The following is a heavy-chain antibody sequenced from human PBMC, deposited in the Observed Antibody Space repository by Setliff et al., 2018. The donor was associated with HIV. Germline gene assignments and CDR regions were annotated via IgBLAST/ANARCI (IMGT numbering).Heavy chain of an antibody. J-gene: IGHJ4*02. CDR1: GASISSDT. V-gene: IGHV4-59*01. CDR2: IYNSEMI. CDR3: AKLLPAADMAREIDS. D-gene: IGHD2-2*01. Sequence: PSETLSLTCIVSGASISSDTWSWIRQPPGKGLQWIGFIYNSEMINYNPSLKSRVSMSLDTSKNQFSLKLTSVTAADTAVYYCAKLLPAADMAREIDSWGQGTLVTVSS.